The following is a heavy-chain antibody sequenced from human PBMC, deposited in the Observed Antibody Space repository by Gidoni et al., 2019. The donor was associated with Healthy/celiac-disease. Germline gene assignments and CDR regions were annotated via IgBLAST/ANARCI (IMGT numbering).Heavy chain of an antibody. CDR1: GGSIISGGYS. CDR3: ARGRGGRTPTNWFDP. CDR2: IYHSGST. D-gene: IGHD3-10*01. J-gene: IGHJ5*02. Sequence: QLQLQESGSGLVKPSQTLSLTCAVSGGSIISGGYSWSWIRQPPGKGLEWIGYIYHSGSTYYNPSLKSRVTISVDRSKNQFSLKLSSVTAADTAVYYCARGRGGRTPTNWFDPWGQGTLVTVSS. V-gene: IGHV4-30-2*01.